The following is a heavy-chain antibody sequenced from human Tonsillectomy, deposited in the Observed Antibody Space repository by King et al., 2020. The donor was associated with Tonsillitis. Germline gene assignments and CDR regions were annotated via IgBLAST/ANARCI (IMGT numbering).Heavy chain of an antibody. CDR1: GGSISSSSYY. V-gene: IGHV4-39*07. Sequence: LQLQESGPGLVKPSETLSLTCTVSGGSISSSSYYWGWIRQPPGKGLEWIGSIYYSGSTYYNPSLKSRVTISVDTSKNHFSLKLSSVTPADTAVSYCVYCYDSSGPRGAYDAFDIWGQGTMVTVSS. CDR3: VYCYDSSGPRGAYDAFDI. J-gene: IGHJ3*02. D-gene: IGHD3-22*01. CDR2: IYYSGST.